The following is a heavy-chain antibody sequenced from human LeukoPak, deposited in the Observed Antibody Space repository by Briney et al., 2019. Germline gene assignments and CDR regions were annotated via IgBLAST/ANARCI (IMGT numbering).Heavy chain of an antibody. CDR1: GFTFSTYW. CDR3: ARAPSEIGGYYPEYFRH. CDR2: IKSDGST. Sequence: PGGSLRLSCAAPGFTFSTYWTHWVRQAPGKGLVWVSRIKSDGSTNYADSVKGRFTISRDNAKNTLSLQMNSLRPEDTGVYYCARAPSEIGGYYPEYFRHWGQGTLVTVSS. V-gene: IGHV3-74*01. J-gene: IGHJ1*01. D-gene: IGHD3-22*01.